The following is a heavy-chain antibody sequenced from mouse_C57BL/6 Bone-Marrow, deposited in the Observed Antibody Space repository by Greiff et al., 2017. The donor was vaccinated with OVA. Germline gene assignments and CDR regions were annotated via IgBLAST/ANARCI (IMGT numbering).Heavy chain of an antibody. J-gene: IGHJ4*01. D-gene: IGHD1-1*01. Sequence: QVHVKQPGTELVKPGASVKLSCKASGYTFTSYWMHWVKQRPGQGLEWIGNINPSNGGTNYNEKFKSKATLTVDKSSSTAYMQLSSLTSEDSAVYYCARDPYYGSSYYAMDYWGQGTSVTVSS. CDR3: ARDPYYGSSYYAMDY. CDR1: GYTFTSYW. CDR2: INPSNGGT. V-gene: IGHV1-53*01.